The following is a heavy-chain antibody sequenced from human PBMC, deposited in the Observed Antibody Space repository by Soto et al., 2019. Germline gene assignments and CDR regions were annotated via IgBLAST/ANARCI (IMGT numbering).Heavy chain of an antibody. J-gene: IGHJ3*02. D-gene: IGHD4-17*01. CDR1: GFTFSSYS. V-gene: IGHV3-48*01. CDR2: ISSSSSTI. CDR3: ARGDYGDYVSAFDI. Sequence: GGSLRLSCAASGFTFSSYSMNWVRQAPGKGLEWVSYISSSSSTIYYADSVKGRFTISRDNAKNSLYLQMNSLRAEDTAVYYCARGDYGDYVSAFDIWGQGTMVTVSS.